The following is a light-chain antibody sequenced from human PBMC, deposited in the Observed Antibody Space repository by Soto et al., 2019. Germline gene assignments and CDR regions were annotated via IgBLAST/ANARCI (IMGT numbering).Light chain of an antibody. V-gene: IGLV1-40*01. CDR2: GNS. CDR3: QSFDSSLRALV. CDR1: SSNIGAPFD. J-gene: IGLJ2*01. Sequence: QLVLTQPPSVSGAPGQRVSISCTGSSSNIGAPFDVHWYQQFPGTVPKLLIFGNSNRPSGVPDRFSGSKSGTSASLAITGLQAEDEADYYCQSFDSSLRALVFGGGTKLTVL.